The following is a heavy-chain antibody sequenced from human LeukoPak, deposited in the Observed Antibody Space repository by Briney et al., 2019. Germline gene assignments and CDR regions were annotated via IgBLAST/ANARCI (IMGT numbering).Heavy chain of an antibody. CDR1: GFTVSSNY. D-gene: IGHD2/OR15-2a*01. CDR2: IYSGGST. CDR3: AKDRLSRQGYFDY. V-gene: IGHV3-53*05. Sequence: GGSLRLSCAASGFTVSSNYMSWVRQAPGKGLEWVSVIYSGGSTYYADSMKGRFTISRDNAKNSLYLQMNSLRAEDTALYYCAKDRLSRQGYFDYWGQGTLVTVSS. J-gene: IGHJ4*02.